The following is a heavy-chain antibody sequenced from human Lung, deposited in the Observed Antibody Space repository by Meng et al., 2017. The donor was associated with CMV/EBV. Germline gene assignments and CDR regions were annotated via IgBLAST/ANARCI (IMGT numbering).Heavy chain of an antibody. J-gene: IGHJ4*02. D-gene: IGHD5-24*01. Sequence: GESLKISCVASGFSLSNYWMTWVRQAPGKALEWVANINQDGSQSYYVDSVRGRFTITRDNGGNSLYLQMNSLGGDDTAVYYCARDPNEDGGVTLDNWGQGMVVSVSS. CDR2: INQDGSQS. V-gene: IGHV3-7*01. CDR1: GFSLSNYW. CDR3: ARDPNEDGGVTLDN.